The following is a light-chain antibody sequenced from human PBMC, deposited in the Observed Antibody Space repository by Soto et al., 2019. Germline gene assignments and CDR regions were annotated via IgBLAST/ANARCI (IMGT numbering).Light chain of an antibody. V-gene: IGKV3-20*01. Sequence: EIVLTQSPGTLSLSPGDRATLSCRARQSVNSNYLAWYQRKPGQAPRLLIYGASNRATDIPYRFSASGSGTDFTLTITRLEAEDFAVYYCQQYDSTPPPFGQGTKVEVK. J-gene: IGKJ1*01. CDR2: GAS. CDR1: QSVNSNY. CDR3: QQYDSTPPP.